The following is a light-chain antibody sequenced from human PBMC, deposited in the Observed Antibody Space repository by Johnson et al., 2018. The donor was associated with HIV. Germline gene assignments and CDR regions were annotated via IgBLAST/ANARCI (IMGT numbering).Light chain of an antibody. J-gene: IGLJ1*01. CDR1: SSNIGNNY. CDR2: ENN. CDR3: GTWDSSLSAFYV. Sequence: QSVLTQPHSVSAAPGQKVTISCSGSSSNIGNNYVSWYQQLPGTAPKLLIYENNKRPSGIPDRFSGSKSGTSATLGITGLQTGDEADYYWGTWDSSLSAFYVFGTGTKVTVL. V-gene: IGLV1-51*02.